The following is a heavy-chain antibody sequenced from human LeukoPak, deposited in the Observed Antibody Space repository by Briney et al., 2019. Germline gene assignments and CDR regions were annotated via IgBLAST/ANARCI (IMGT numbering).Heavy chain of an antibody. J-gene: IGHJ4*02. CDR3: ARDPLVVVVAAPFDY. CDR1: GFTFSSYA. CDR2: ISYDGSNK. D-gene: IGHD2-15*01. Sequence: GGSLRLSCAASGFTFSSYAMHWVRQAPGKGLEWVAVISYDGSNKYYADSVKGRFTISRDNSKNTLYLQMNSLRAEDTAVYYCARDPLVVVVAAPFDYWGQGTLVTVSS. V-gene: IGHV3-30-3*01.